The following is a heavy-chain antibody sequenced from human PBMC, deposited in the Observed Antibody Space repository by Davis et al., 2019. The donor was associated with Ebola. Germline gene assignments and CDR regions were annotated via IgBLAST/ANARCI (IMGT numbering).Heavy chain of an antibody. V-gene: IGHV4-30-2*01. Sequence: SETLSLTCAVSGGSISSGGYSWSWIRQPPGKGLEWIGYIYHSGSTYYNPSLKSRVTISVDRSKNQFSLKLSSVTAADTAVYYCARHSGYYYDSSGYYSNWYFDLWGRGTLVTVSS. CDR2: IYHSGST. D-gene: IGHD3-22*01. CDR3: ARHSGYYYDSSGYYSNWYFDL. J-gene: IGHJ2*01. CDR1: GGSISSGGYS.